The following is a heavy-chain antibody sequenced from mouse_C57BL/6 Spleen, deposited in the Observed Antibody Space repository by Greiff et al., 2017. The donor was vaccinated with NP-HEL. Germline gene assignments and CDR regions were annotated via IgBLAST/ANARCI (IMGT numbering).Heavy chain of an antibody. V-gene: IGHV1-66*01. D-gene: IGHD1-1*01. Sequence: VQVVESGPELVKPGASVKISCKASGYSFTSYYIHWVKQRPGQGLEWIGWIYPGSGNTKYNEKFKGKATLTADTSSSTAYMQLSSLTSEDSAVYYCARSPLLRYAMDYWGQGTSVTVSS. J-gene: IGHJ4*01. CDR1: GYSFTSYY. CDR3: ARSPLLRYAMDY. CDR2: IYPGSGNT.